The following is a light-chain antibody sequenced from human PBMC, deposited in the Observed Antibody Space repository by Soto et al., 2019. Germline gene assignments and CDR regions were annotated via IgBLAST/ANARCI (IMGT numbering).Light chain of an antibody. CDR3: GPWDSSLSGFV. Sequence: QSVLTQPPSVSAAPGQKVTISCSGSSSNIENNYVSWYQQLPGTAPKLLIYENNRRPLGIPDRFTGSKSGTSATLGITGLQTGDEADYYCGPWDSSLSGFVFGTGTKVTVL. V-gene: IGLV1-51*02. CDR2: ENN. J-gene: IGLJ1*01. CDR1: SSNIENNY.